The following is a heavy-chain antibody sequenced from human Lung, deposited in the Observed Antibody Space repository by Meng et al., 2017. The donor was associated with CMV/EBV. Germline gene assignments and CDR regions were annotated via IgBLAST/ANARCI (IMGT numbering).Heavy chain of an antibody. CDR3: ARGINGGCGD. CDR1: GDIVSSNSAA. Sequence: QVSMQRLGTRLVTPSPTLSLTGAISGDIVSSNSAAWHWIRQSLSRGLEWLGRTYYWSKWSHEYAVSVKSQITISPDTPKHQFSLQLNSMTPEDTAVYYCARGINGGCGDWGQGTLVTVSS. V-gene: IGHV6-1*01. D-gene: IGHD4-23*01. J-gene: IGHJ4*02. CDR2: TYYWSKWSH.